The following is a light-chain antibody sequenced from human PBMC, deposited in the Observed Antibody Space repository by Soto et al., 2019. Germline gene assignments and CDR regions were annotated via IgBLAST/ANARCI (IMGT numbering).Light chain of an antibody. CDR1: QSVSSSY. Sequence: IGLTQSPGTLSLSPGERATLSWRASQSVSSSYSAWYQQKPGQAPRLVIYDASNRATGIPARFSGSGSGNEFTLTISRLQSEDFAVYYCQQYDNWPTFGQGTKVDIK. V-gene: IGKV3D-15*01. CDR2: DAS. J-gene: IGKJ1*01. CDR3: QQYDNWPT.